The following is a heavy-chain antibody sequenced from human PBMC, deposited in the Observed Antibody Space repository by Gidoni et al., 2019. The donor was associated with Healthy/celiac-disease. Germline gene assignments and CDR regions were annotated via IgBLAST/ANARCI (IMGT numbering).Heavy chain of an antibody. CDR1: GFPFDDYA. V-gene: IGHV3-9*01. Sequence: EVQLVESGGGLVQPGGSLRLSCGAYGFPFDDYAMLWVRQAPGKGLEWFSGISWNSGSIGYADSVKGRFTISRDNAKNSLYLQMNSLRAEDTALYYCAKLGYCSSTSCYDYYYGMDVWGQGTTVTVSS. D-gene: IGHD2-2*01. CDR3: AKLGYCSSTSCYDYYYGMDV. J-gene: IGHJ6*02. CDR2: ISWNSGSI.